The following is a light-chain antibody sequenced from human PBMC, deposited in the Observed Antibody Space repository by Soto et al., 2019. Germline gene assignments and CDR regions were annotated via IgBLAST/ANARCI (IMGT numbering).Light chain of an antibody. CDR2: RNN. CDR1: SSNIGSNY. CDR3: AAWDDSLSGKV. J-gene: IGLJ2*01. Sequence: QSVLTQPPSASGTPGQRVTNSCSGSSSNIGSNYVYWYQQLPGTAPKLLIYRNNQRPSGVPDRFSGSKSGTSASLAISGLRSEDEADYYCAAWDDSLSGKVFGGGTKLTVL. V-gene: IGLV1-47*01.